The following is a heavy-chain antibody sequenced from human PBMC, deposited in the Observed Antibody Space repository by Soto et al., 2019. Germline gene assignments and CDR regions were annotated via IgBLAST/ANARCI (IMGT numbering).Heavy chain of an antibody. Sequence: GASVQVSCKASGYTFTSYDINWVRQATGQGLEWMGWMNPNSGNTGYAQKFQGRVTMTRNTSISTAYMELSSQRSEDTAVYYCARSRRRTAVFDYWGQGSLVIVAA. V-gene: IGHV1-8*01. J-gene: IGHJ4*02. D-gene: IGHD5-18*01. CDR3: ARSRRRTAVFDY. CDR2: MNPNSGNT. CDR1: GYTFTSYD.